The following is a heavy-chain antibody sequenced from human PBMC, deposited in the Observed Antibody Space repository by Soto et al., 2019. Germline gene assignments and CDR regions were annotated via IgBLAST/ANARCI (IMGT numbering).Heavy chain of an antibody. Sequence: EVQLVESGGVVVQPGGSLRLSCAASGFTFDDYTMHWVRQAPGKGLEWVSLISWDGGSTYYADSVKGRFTISRDNSKNSLYLQMNSLRTEDTAFYYCAKDRGGGATSWGQGTLVTVSS. D-gene: IGHD1-26*01. J-gene: IGHJ4*02. V-gene: IGHV3-43*01. CDR3: AKDRGGGATS. CDR1: GFTFDDYT. CDR2: ISWDGGST.